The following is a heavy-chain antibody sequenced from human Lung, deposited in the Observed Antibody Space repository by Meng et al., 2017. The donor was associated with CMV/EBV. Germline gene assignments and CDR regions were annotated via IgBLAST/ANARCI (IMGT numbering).Heavy chain of an antibody. CDR1: GYNFDNYW. CDR2: IYPGDSDT. D-gene: IGHD3-10*01. J-gene: IGHJ4*02. CDR3: ARRGSTWFVDY. V-gene: IGHV5-51*01. Sequence: SCKGSGYNFDNYWIGWVRQMPGKGLEWVGLIYPGDSDTRYSPAFQGQVTISADKSISTAYLQWSGLKASDTAMYYCARRGSTWFVDYWGQGTLVTVSS.